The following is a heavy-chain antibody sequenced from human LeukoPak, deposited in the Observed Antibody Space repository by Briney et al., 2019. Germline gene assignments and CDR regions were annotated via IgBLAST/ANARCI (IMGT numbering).Heavy chain of an antibody. CDR3: ATSDDSSGWYDY. V-gene: IGHV3-21*01. CDR2: ISSSSSYI. Sequence: GGSLRLSCAASGFTFSSYSMNWVRQAPGKGLEWVSSISSSSSYIHYADSVKGRFTISRDNAKNSLYLQMNSLRAEDTAVYYCATSDDSSGWYDYWGQGTLVTVSS. CDR1: GFTFSSYS. D-gene: IGHD6-19*01. J-gene: IGHJ4*02.